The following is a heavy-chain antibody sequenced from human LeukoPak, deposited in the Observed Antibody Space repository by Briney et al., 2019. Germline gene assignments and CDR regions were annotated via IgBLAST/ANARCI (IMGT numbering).Heavy chain of an antibody. CDR3: AKDHTATMENWFDP. CDR2: ISGSGGTT. CDR1: GFTFSSYA. D-gene: IGHD3-10*01. Sequence: GGSLRLSCAVSGFTFSSYAMSWVRQAPGKGLEWVSGISGSGGTTNYVDSVKGRFTISRDNSKNTLDLQMNSLRAEDTAVYYCAKDHTATMENWFDPWGQGTLVTVSS. V-gene: IGHV3-23*01. J-gene: IGHJ5*02.